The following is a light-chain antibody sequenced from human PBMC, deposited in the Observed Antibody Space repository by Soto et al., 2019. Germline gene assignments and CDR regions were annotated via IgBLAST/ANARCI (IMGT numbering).Light chain of an antibody. CDR2: DVS. CDR1: GDINNH. Sequence: DLQMTQYPPSLSASVGDRVTITCQASGDINNHLHWYQQKPGKAPNLLIYDVSNLKTGIPSRFSGSASGALFTLSISSLQPEDFATYYCQHGRDLPHFGGGTRVEV. CDR3: QHGRDLPH. V-gene: IGKV1-33*01. J-gene: IGKJ4*01.